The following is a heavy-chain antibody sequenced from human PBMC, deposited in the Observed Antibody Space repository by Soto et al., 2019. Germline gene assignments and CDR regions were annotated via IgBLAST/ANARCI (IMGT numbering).Heavy chain of an antibody. CDR2: LNPISGKT. Sequence: ASVKVSCKASGYTITSYDINCVQHVTGQKLECTGWLNPISGKTGYAQKFQGRVTMTRTASISTAYMELSSLRSEDTAVYYCARGRGDHDDIWGQGTMVTVS. CDR3: ARGRGDHDDI. V-gene: IGHV1-8*01. D-gene: IGHD2-21*02. J-gene: IGHJ3*02. CDR1: GYTITSYD.